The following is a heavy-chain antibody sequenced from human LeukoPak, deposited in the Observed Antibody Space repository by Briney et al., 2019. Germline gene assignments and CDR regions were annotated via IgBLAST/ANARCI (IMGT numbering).Heavy chain of an antibody. D-gene: IGHD3-10*01. V-gene: IGHV3-48*01. Sequence: GGSLRLSCAASGFTFSSYSMNWVRQAPGKGLEWISYISSANNTIYYADSVKGRFTISRDNAKNSVYLQMNSLRAEDTAMYYCARDGWFGDYNWFDPWGQGTLVTVSS. CDR1: GFTFSSYS. CDR2: ISSANNTI. J-gene: IGHJ5*02. CDR3: ARDGWFGDYNWFDP.